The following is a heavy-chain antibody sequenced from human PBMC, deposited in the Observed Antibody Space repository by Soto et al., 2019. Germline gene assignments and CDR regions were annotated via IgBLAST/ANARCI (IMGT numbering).Heavy chain of an antibody. D-gene: IGHD3-22*01. CDR2: IRSKANSYAT. CDR3: TRPEYFYDSSGNDY. CDR1: GFTFSGSA. V-gene: IGHV3-73*01. Sequence: PGGSLRLSCAASGFTFSGSAIHWVRQASGKGLEWVGRIRSKANSYATAYAASLNGRFTISRDDSKNTAYLQMNSLKTEDTAVYYCTRPEYFYDSSGNDYWGQGTLVTISS. J-gene: IGHJ4*02.